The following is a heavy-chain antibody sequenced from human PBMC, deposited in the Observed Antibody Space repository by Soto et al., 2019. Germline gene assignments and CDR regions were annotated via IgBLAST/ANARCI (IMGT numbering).Heavy chain of an antibody. CDR2: IYYSGST. CDR1: GGSISSGGYY. Sequence: SETLSLTCTVSGGSISSGGYYWSWIRQHPGKGLEWIGYIYYSGSTYYNPSLKSRVTLSIDTTQNQFSLKLSSVTAADTAVSYCASVYAGDSSGWHPLGPNFDYWGQGTLVTVSS. V-gene: IGHV4-31*03. D-gene: IGHD6-19*01. CDR3: ASVYAGDSSGWHPLGPNFDY. J-gene: IGHJ4*02.